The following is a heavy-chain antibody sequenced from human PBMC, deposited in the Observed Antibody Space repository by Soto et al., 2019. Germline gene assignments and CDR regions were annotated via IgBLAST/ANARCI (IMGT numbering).Heavy chain of an antibody. CDR3: AREGDVPYYGMDV. D-gene: IGHD2-21*02. V-gene: IGHV1-18*01. Sequence: QVQLVQSGGEVRKPGASVTVSCKASGYTFTSYGISWVRQAPGLGLEWMGWISGYNGKTNYAQKVQDRVTMTTDTSTSTVYLELRSLRFDDTAVYYCAREGDVPYYGMDVWGQGTTVTVSS. CDR2: ISGYNGKT. J-gene: IGHJ6*02. CDR1: GYTFTSYG.